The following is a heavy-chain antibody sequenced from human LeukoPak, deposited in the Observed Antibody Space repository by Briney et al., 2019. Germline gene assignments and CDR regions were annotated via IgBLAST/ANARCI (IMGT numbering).Heavy chain of an antibody. D-gene: IGHD2-2*01. Sequence: RSGGSLRLSCAASGFTFSSYEMNWVRQAPGKGLEWVSYISSSGSTIYYADSVKGRFTISRDNAKNSLYLQMNSLRAEDTAVYYCASSRYCSSTSCPYYFDYWGQGTLVTVSS. CDR1: GFTFSSYE. J-gene: IGHJ4*02. CDR3: ASSRYCSSTSCPYYFDY. CDR2: ISSSGSTI. V-gene: IGHV3-48*03.